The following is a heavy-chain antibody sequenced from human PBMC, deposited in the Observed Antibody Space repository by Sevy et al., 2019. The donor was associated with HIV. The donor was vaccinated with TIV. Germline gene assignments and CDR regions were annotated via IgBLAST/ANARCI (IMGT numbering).Heavy chain of an antibody. J-gene: IGHJ6*01. CDR2: INHSGST. Sequence: SETLSLTCAVYGGSFSGYYWSWIRQPPGKGLEWIGEINHSGSTNYNPSLKSRVTISVDTSKNQFSLKLSCVTAADTAVYYCARGPCIAVAGTLCYYFYGMDVWGQGTTVTVST. V-gene: IGHV4-34*01. D-gene: IGHD6-19*01. CDR3: ARGPCIAVAGTLCYYFYGMDV. CDR1: GGSFSGYY.